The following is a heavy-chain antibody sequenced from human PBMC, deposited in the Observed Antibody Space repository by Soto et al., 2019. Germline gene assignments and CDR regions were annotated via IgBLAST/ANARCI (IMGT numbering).Heavy chain of an antibody. CDR3: ARIQLDTIMALDY. Sequence: QVQLVESGGGVVQPGRCLRVSCATSGFTFNTYGFHWVRQAPGKGLEWVSVIWSDGNNKYYADSVKGRFTISRDSSKNTLYLQMNSLRVEDTAVYYCARIQLDTIMALDYWGQGTLVTVSS. V-gene: IGHV3-33*01. J-gene: IGHJ4*02. D-gene: IGHD1-1*01. CDR1: GFTFNTYG. CDR2: IWSDGNNK.